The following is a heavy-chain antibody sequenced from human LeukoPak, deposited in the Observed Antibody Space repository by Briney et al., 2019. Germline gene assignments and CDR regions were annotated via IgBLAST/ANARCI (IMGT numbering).Heavy chain of an antibody. D-gene: IGHD5-24*01. CDR1: GGSIINYY. J-gene: IGHJ4*02. V-gene: IGHV4-59*08. Sequence: SETLSLTCSVSGGSIINYYWSWIRQPPGKGLEWIGYFYYTGNTNYNPSLKSRVTISVDTSRNQFSLKLSSVTAADTAVYYCARREMATILAYWGQGTLVTVSS. CDR2: FYYTGNT. CDR3: ARREMATILAY.